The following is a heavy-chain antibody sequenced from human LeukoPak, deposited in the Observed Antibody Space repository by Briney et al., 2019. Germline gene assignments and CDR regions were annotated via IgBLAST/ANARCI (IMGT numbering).Heavy chain of an antibody. CDR3: ARHGSGSYHGLPFDL. CDR2: IYYSGST. Sequence: PSETLSLTCTVSGVSISSSSYYWGWLRQPPGKGLEWIGSIYYSGSTYYNPSLKSRVTISVDTSKNQFSLKLSSVTAADTAVYYCARHGSGSYHGLPFDLWGRGTLVTVSS. CDR1: GVSISSSSYY. J-gene: IGHJ2*01. D-gene: IGHD1-26*01. V-gene: IGHV4-39*01.